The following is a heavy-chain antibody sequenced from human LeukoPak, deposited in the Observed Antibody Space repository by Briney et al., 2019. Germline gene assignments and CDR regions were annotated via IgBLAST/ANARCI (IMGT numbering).Heavy chain of an antibody. D-gene: IGHD2-2*01. V-gene: IGHV3-30*03. Sequence: PGGSLRLSCAASGFTFSSYGMHWVRQAPGKGLEWVAVILYDGRTTNYAESVRGRFTISRDTSENTLYLQMNSLRAEDTAVYYCARAAGYQLLVDLDYWGQGTLVTVSS. CDR2: ILYDGRTT. CDR3: ARAAGYQLLVDLDY. CDR1: GFTFSSYG. J-gene: IGHJ4*02.